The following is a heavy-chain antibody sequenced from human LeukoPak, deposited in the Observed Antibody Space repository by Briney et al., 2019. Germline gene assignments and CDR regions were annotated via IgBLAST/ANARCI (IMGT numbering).Heavy chain of an antibody. D-gene: IGHD3-3*01. V-gene: IGHV3-30*18. CDR2: ISYDGSNK. CDR1: GFTFSSYG. Sequence: GRSLRLSCAASGFTFSSYGMHWVRQATGKGLEWVAVISYDGSNKYYADSVKGRFTISRDNSKNTLYLQMNSLRAEDTAVYYCAKSSQSGGYYDFWSGYWYYWGQGTLVTVSS. J-gene: IGHJ4*02. CDR3: AKSSQSGGYYDFWSGYWYY.